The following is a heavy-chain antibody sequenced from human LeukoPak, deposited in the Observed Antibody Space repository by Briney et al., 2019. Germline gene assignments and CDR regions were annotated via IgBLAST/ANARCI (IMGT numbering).Heavy chain of an antibody. CDR2: IKQDGSEK. CDR3: ARNPSYCSSTGCYLFDY. J-gene: IGHJ4*02. Sequence: GGSLRFSCAASGFTFSRYWVSWVRQAPGKGLEWVANIKQDGSEKYYVDSVKGRFTISRDNAKNSLYLQMNSLRAEDTAVYYCARNPSYCSSTGCYLFDYWGQGTLVTVSS. D-gene: IGHD2-2*01. V-gene: IGHV3-7*01. CDR1: GFTFSRYW.